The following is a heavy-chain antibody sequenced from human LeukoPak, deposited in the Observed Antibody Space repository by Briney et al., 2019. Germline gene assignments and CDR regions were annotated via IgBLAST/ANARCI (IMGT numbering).Heavy chain of an antibody. Sequence: QSGPTLVNPTQTLTLTYTFSGFSLSTSGVGVGWIRQPPGKALEWLALIYWNDDKRYSPSLKSRLTITKDTSKNQVVLTMTNMDPVDTATYYCARTTTYLRWFDPWGQGTLVTVSS. CDR1: GFSLSTSGVG. V-gene: IGHV2-5*01. D-gene: IGHD2/OR15-2a*01. J-gene: IGHJ5*02. CDR2: IYWNDDK. CDR3: ARTTTYLRWFDP.